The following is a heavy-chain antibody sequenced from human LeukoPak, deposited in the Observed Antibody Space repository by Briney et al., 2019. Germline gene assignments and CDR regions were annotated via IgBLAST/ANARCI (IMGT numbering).Heavy chain of an antibody. D-gene: IGHD5-24*01. V-gene: IGHV1-69*13. CDR3: ARVRDRADYYYYYGMDV. Sequence: SVKVSCKASGGTFSSYAISWVRQAPGQGLEWMGGIIPIFGTANYAQKFQGRVAITADESTSTAYMELSSLRSEDTAVYYCARVRDRADYYYYYGMDVWGQGTTVTVSS. J-gene: IGHJ6*02. CDR2: IIPIFGTA. CDR1: GGTFSSYA.